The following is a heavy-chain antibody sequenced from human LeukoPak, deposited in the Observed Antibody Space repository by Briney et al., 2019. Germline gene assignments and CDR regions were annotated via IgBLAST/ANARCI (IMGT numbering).Heavy chain of an antibody. V-gene: IGHV3-15*01. CDR1: GFTFTNAW. CDR2: IKSITDGGTI. J-gene: IGHJ4*02. CDR3: AAGDWNDE. D-gene: IGHD1-1*01. Sequence: GGSLRLSCAASGFTFTNAWMSWVRQAPGKGLEWVARIKSITDGGTIDYAAPVKGRFTISRDDSKNTQYLQMNSLKIEDTGVYYCAAGDWNDEWGRGTLVTVSS.